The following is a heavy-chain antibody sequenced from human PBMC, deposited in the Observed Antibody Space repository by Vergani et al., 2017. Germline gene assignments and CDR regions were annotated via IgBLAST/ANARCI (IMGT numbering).Heavy chain of an antibody. CDR1: GFTFSSYA. CDR2: ISYDGSNK. V-gene: IGHV3-30*04. D-gene: IGHD3-3*01. Sequence: QEQLVESGGGVVQPGRSLRLSCAASGFTFSSYAMHWVRQAPGKGVEWVAVISYDGSNKYYADSVKGRFTISRDNSKKMLYLQMNSLRDEDTAVYNCARDRFTIVGVVMRGGPLDYWGQGTLVTVSS. J-gene: IGHJ4*02. CDR3: ARDRFTIVGVVMRGGPLDY.